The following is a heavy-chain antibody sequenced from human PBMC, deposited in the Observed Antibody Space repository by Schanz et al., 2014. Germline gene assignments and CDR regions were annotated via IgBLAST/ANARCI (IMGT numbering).Heavy chain of an antibody. J-gene: IGHJ4*02. D-gene: IGHD3-3*01. V-gene: IGHV3-48*01. Sequence: EVQLVESGGGLVQPGGSLRLSCTASGFTFSSYSMNWVRQAPGKGLEWVSYVSRSTPHIYYADSVKGRFTMSRDNAKNSVFLQMISLRAEDTAVYYCVSDSFFAFDYWGQGTLVTVSS. CDR1: GFTFSSYS. CDR2: VSRSTPHI. CDR3: VSDSFFAFDY.